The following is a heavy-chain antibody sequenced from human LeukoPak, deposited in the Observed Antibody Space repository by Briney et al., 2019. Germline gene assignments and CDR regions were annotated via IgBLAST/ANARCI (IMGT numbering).Heavy chain of an antibody. V-gene: IGHV4-59*08. J-gene: IGHJ4*02. D-gene: IGHD6-13*01. CDR2: IHYSGST. Sequence: SETLSLTCTVSSGSISSYNWSWIRQPPGKGLEWIGYIHYSGSTNYNPSFKSRVTISVDTSKNQFSLKLSSVTAADTAVYYCASDRSSWNPGAPYWGQGTLVTVSS. CDR1: SGSISSYN. CDR3: ASDRSSWNPGAPY.